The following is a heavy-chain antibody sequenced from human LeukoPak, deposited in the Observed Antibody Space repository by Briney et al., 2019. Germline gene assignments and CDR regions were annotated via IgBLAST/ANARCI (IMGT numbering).Heavy chain of an antibody. CDR3: ARDPLVFEGNYYDSSGYFDY. Sequence: GGSLRLSCAASGITFSTYWMSWVRQAPGKGLEWVANIKQDGSEKYYVDSVKGRFTISRDNAKNSLYLQMNSLRAEDTAVYYCARDPLVFEGNYYDSSGYFDYWGQGTLVTVSS. V-gene: IGHV3-7*01. D-gene: IGHD3-22*01. CDR2: IKQDGSEK. J-gene: IGHJ4*02. CDR1: GITFSTYW.